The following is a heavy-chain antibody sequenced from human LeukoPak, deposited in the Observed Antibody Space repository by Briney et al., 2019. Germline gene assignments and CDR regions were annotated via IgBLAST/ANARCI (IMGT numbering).Heavy chain of an antibody. CDR3: ARGPYDFWSGYCGE. CDR1: GGTFSSYA. Sequence: SVKVSCKASGGTFSSYAISWVRQAPGQGLEWMGRIIPIFGTANYAQKFQGRVTITTDESPRTAYTELSSLRSEDTAVYYCARGPYDFWSGYCGEGGQRTLVTVSS. V-gene: IGHV1-69*05. CDR2: IIPIFGTA. D-gene: IGHD3-3*01. J-gene: IGHJ4*02.